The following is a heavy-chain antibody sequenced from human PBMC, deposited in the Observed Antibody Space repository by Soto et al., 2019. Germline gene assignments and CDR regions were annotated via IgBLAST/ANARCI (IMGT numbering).Heavy chain of an antibody. J-gene: IGHJ1*01. CDR1: CGSISSGGYS. D-gene: IGHD1-26*01. CDR2: IYHSGST. CDR3: ASSASGSYYGGYFQH. V-gene: IGHV4-30-2*01. Sequence: PSETLSLTCAVSCGSISSGGYSWSWIRQPPGKGLEWIGYIYHSGSTYYNPSLKSRVTISVDRSKNQFSLKLSSVTAADTAVYYCASSASGSYYGGYFQHWGQGTLVTVSS.